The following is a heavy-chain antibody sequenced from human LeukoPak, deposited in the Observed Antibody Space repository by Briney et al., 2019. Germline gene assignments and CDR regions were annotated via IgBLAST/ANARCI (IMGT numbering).Heavy chain of an antibody. J-gene: IGHJ4*02. Sequence: SETLSLTCNVSGGSINNYYWSWIRQPPGKGPEWIGYIYFSGSTDYSPSLKSRVTMSVDTSMNQFSLNLSSVTAADTAIYYCARAVISFGGVIAKGFDCWGQGTLVTVSS. D-gene: IGHD3-16*02. CDR2: IYFSGST. CDR3: ARAVISFGGVIAKGFDC. V-gene: IGHV4-59*01. CDR1: GGSINNYY.